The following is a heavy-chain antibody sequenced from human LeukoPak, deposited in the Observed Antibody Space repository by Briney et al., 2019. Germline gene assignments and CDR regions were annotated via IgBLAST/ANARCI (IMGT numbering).Heavy chain of an antibody. CDR2: VLLSGRT. V-gene: IGHV4-34*12. CDR3: AKEPDGIRFDP. J-gene: IGHJ5*02. Sequence: SETLSLTCAVYGQSVSGSRSYWAWIRQPPGRGLEWIGNVLLSGRTTYNPALESRVSISMDSSKNQFSLTLTSVTAADTAVYYCAKEPDGIRFDPWGQGTLVTVSS. CDR1: GQSVSGSRSY. D-gene: IGHD1-14*01.